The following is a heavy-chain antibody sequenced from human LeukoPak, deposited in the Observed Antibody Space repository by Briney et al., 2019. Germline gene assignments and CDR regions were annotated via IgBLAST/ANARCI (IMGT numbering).Heavy chain of an antibody. CDR1: GFTFSSYG. D-gene: IGHD3-10*01. Sequence: GGSLRLSCAASGFTFSSYGMHWVRQAPGKGLEWVAVIRYDGSNKYYADSVKGRFTISRDNSKNTLYLQMNSLRAEDTAVYYCAKGSGLLWFGELFVYFDYWGQGTLVTVSS. CDR2: IRYDGSNK. CDR3: AKGSGLLWFGELFVYFDY. V-gene: IGHV3-30*02. J-gene: IGHJ4*02.